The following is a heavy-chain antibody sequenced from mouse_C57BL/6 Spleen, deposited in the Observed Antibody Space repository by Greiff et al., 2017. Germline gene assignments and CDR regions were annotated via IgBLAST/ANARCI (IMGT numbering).Heavy chain of an antibody. CDR1: GYSITSGYY. J-gene: IGHJ4*01. CDR2: ISYDGSN. V-gene: IGHV3-6*01. CDR3: AREYYGNHDAMDY. D-gene: IGHD2-1*01. Sequence: EVQLQQSGPGLVKPSQSLSLTCSVTGYSITSGYYWNWIRQFPGNKLEWMGYISYDGSNNYNPSLKNRISITRDTSKNQFFLKLNSVTTEDTATYYCAREYYGNHDAMDYWGQGTSVTVSS.